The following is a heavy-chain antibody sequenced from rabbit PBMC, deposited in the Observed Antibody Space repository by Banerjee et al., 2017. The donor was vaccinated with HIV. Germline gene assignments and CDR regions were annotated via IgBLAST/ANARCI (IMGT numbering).Heavy chain of an antibody. V-gene: IGHV1S40*01. CDR3: ARDLAGAIGWNYNL. J-gene: IGHJ4*01. CDR2: IYAGSSGST. Sequence: QSLEESGGDLVKPGASLTLTCTASGFAFSSTYYMCWVRQAPGKGLEWIGTIYAGSSGSTQYANWAKGRFTISKISSTTVTLQMTSLTAADTATYFCARDLAGAIGWNYNLWGPGTLVTVS. CDR1: GFAFSSTYY. D-gene: IGHD4-1*01.